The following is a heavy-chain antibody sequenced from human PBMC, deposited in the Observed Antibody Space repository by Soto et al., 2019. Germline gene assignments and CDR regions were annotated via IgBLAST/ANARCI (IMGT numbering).Heavy chain of an antibody. V-gene: IGHV3-30-3*01. CDR2: ISYDGSNK. Sequence: GGSLRLSCAATGFTFSSCSMHWVRQAPGKGLEWVAVISYDGSNKYYADSVKGRFTISRDNSKNTLYLQMNSLRAEDTAVYYCARDFRLLRYRYYSYSEMDTFCLGDALPVSSGM. CDR3: ARDFRLLRYRYYSYSEMDTFCLGDALPVSSGM. CDR1: GFTFSSCS. J-gene: IGHJ6*01. D-gene: IGHD3-10*01.